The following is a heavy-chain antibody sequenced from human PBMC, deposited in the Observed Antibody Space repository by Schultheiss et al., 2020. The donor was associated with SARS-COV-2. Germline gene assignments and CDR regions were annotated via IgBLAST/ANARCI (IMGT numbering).Heavy chain of an antibody. CDR1: GGSISSYY. CDR3: ARDLRGSSWYEGY. J-gene: IGHJ4*02. V-gene: IGHV4-38-2*02. CDR2: IYHSGST. D-gene: IGHD6-13*01. Sequence: SQTLSLTCTVSGGSISSYYWGWIRQPPGKGLEWIGSIYHSGSTYYNPSLKSRVTISVDTSKNQFSLKLSSMTAADTAVYYCARDLRGSSWYEGYWGQGTLVTASS.